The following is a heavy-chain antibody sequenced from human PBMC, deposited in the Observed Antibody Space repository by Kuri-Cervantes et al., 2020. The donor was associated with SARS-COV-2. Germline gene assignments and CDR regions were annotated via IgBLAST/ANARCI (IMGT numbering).Heavy chain of an antibody. Sequence: LRLSCAVYGGSFSGYYWSWIRQPPGKGLEWIGYIYYSGSTYYNPSLKSLVTISVDTSKNQFSLKLSSVTAADTAVYYCARDTEGSGSYPYYWGQGTLVTVSS. J-gene: IGHJ4*02. CDR2: IYYSGST. D-gene: IGHD3-10*01. V-gene: IGHV4-34*09. CDR3: ARDTEGSGSYPYY. CDR1: GGSFSGYY.